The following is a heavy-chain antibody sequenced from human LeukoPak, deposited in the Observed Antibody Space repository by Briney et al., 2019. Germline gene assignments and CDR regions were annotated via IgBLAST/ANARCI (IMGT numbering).Heavy chain of an antibody. CDR2: IYYSGST. Sequence: SETLSLTCTVSGGSISSSSYYWGWIRQPPGKGLEWIGSIYYSGSTYYNPSLKSRVTISVDTSKNQFSLKLSSVTAADTAVYYCARGQVFEAGNWFDPWGQGTLVTVSS. D-gene: IGHD6-19*01. CDR3: ARGQVFEAGNWFDP. J-gene: IGHJ5*02. V-gene: IGHV4-39*07. CDR1: GGSISSSSYY.